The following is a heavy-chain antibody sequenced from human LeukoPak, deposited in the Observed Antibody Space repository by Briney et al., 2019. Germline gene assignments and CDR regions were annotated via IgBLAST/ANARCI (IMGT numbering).Heavy chain of an antibody. V-gene: IGHV4-39*02. J-gene: IGHJ4*02. Sequence: SETLSLTCSVSGGSISSHNHHWDWLRQPPGNGLEWIASIHHRPFSYSNPSLPSRLTLSVDMSKNHFSLNLSSVTAADTAVYYCARRDNSFDSWGPGTLVTVSS. CDR3: ARRDNSFDS. D-gene: IGHD5-24*01. CDR1: GGSISSHNHH. CDR2: IHHRPFS.